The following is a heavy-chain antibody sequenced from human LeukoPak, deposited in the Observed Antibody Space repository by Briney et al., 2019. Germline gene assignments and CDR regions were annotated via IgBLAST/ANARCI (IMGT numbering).Heavy chain of an antibody. V-gene: IGHV3-23*01. CDR3: AKDHSSGYPDAFDI. CDR2: ISGSGGST. CDR1: GLTFSSYG. D-gene: IGHD3-10*01. J-gene: IGHJ3*02. Sequence: GGSLGLSCAVSGLTFSSYGMSWVRQAPGKGLEWVSAISGSGGSTYYADSVKGRFTISRDNSKNTLYLQMNSLRAEDTAVYYCAKDHSSGYPDAFDIWGQGTMVTVSS.